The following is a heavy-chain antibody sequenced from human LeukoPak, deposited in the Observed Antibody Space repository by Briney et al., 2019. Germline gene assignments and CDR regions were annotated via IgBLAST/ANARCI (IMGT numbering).Heavy chain of an antibody. V-gene: IGHV4-59*01. D-gene: IGHD6-13*01. CDR3: ARSNKYSSSWYDYFDY. Sequence: PSETLSLTCTVSGGSISSYYWSWIRQPPGKGLEWIGYIYYSGSTNYNPSLKSRVTISLDTSKNQLSLKLSSVTAADTAVYYCARSNKYSSSWYDYFDYWGQGALVTVSS. CDR2: IYYSGST. CDR1: GGSISSYY. J-gene: IGHJ4*02.